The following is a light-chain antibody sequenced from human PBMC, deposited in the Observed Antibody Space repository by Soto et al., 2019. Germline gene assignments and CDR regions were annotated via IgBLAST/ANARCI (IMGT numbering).Light chain of an antibody. V-gene: IGKV1-33*01. CDR1: QDISSC. CDR2: AAS. J-gene: IGKJ2*01. CDR3: QQYNGWPYT. Sequence: DIQMTQSPSSLSASVGDRVTITCQASQDISSCLNWYQQKPGKAPNLLIYAASKLETGVPSRFSGSGSGTEFTLTISSLQSEDFAVYYCQQYNGWPYTFGQGTKLEIK.